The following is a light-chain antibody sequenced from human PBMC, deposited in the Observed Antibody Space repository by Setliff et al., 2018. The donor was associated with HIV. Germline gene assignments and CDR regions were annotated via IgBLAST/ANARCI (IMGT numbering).Light chain of an antibody. J-gene: IGLJ1*01. Sequence: LTQPPSVSVAPGKMARITCGGNNIGSKSVHWYQQKPGQAPVLVVYDDNDRPSGIPERFSGSNSGNTATLTISRVEAGDEADYYCQVWDSSSDHHVFGTGTKVTVL. CDR1: NIGSKS. CDR2: DDN. V-gene: IGLV3-21*03. CDR3: QVWDSSSDHHV.